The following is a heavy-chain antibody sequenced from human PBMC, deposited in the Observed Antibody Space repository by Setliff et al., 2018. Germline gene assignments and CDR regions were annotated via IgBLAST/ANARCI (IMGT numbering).Heavy chain of an antibody. CDR1: GGSISSIYW. Sequence: SETLSLTCAVSGGSISSIYWWGWVRQPPGKGLQWIGEIYHSGISNYSPSLKSRVTMSVDQSKNHFSLKLSSVTAAGTAIYYCARHTRGNYFYMDVWGKGTTVTVSS. CDR2: IYHSGIS. J-gene: IGHJ6*03. CDR3: ARHTRGNYFYMDV. V-gene: IGHV4-4*02.